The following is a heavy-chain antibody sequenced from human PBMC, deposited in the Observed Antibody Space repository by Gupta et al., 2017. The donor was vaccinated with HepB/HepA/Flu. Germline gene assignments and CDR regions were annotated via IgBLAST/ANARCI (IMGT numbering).Heavy chain of an antibody. D-gene: IGHD6-13*01. Sequence: QEQLQQWGAGLLKPSETLSLTCAVYGGSFSGYYWSWIRQPPGKGLEWIGEITHSGSTNYNPPRKIRVTISVDTAKNQLSLKLRSMTAADTAVYYFARYSSSWYLGWLDPWGQGTLVTVSS. J-gene: IGHJ5*02. CDR1: GGSFSGYY. V-gene: IGHV4-34*01. CDR2: ITHSGST. CDR3: ARYSSSWYLGWLDP.